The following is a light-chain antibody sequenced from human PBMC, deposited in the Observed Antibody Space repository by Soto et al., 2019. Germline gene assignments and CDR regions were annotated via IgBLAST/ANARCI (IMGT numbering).Light chain of an antibody. CDR1: QSIRSR. J-gene: IGKJ1*01. V-gene: IGKV1-5*01. Sequence: DIKMTQYPSTISASVGARVTITCRASQSIRSRLAWYQQKPGKAPKLLIYDASSLESGVPSRFSGSGSGTEFTLTISSLQPDDFATYYCQQYNSYSTWTFGQGTKVDSK. CDR2: DAS. CDR3: QQYNSYSTWT.